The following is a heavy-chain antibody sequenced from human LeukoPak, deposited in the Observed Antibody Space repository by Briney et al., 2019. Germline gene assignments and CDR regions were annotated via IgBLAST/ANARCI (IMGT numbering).Heavy chain of an antibody. CDR1: GLTVSTNY. V-gene: IGHV3-66*02. D-gene: IGHD5-12*01. CDR3: ARGGAGYAFDY. J-gene: IGHJ4*02. CDR2: ISSGGTP. Sequence: GSLRLSYAPSGLTVSTNYISWYRRAPGKGLEWVSVISSGGTPYYADSVKGRFTISRDSSENTLYLQMHSLRAEDTAVYYCARGGAGYAFDYWGQGTLVTVSS.